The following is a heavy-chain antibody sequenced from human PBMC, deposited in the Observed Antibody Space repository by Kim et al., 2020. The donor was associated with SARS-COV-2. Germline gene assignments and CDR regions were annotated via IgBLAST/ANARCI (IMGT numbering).Heavy chain of an antibody. CDR3: AKDHRESGSYFPYYYYYGMDV. CDR2: IWYDGSNK. D-gene: IGHD1-26*01. J-gene: IGHJ6*02. V-gene: IGHV3-33*06. Sequence: GGSLRLSCAASGFTFSSYGMHWVRQAPGKGLEWVAVIWYDGSNKYYADSVKGRFTISRDNSKNTLYLQMNSLRAEDTAVYYCAKDHRESGSYFPYYYYYGMDVWGQGTTVTVSS. CDR1: GFTFSSYG.